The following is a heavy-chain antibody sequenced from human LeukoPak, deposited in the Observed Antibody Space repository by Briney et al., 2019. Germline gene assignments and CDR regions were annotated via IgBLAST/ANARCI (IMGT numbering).Heavy chain of an antibody. V-gene: IGHV1-69*13. CDR3: ASPITGTTNYYYYYGMDV. Sequence: SVKVSCKPSGCTLSSYAISWVRHAPGQGLEWMGGIIPIFDTANYAQKFQGRVTITADESTSTAYMELSSLRSEDTAVYYCASPITGTTNYYYYYGMDVWGQGTTVTVSS. J-gene: IGHJ6*02. D-gene: IGHD1-7*01. CDR2: IIPIFDTA. CDR1: GCTLSSYA.